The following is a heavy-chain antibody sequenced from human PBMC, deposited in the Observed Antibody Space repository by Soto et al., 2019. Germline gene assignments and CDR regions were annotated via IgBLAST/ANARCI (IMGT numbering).Heavy chain of an antibody. D-gene: IGHD6-13*01. CDR1: GFTFSSYG. Sequence: QVQLVESGGGVVQPGRSLRLSCAASGFTFSSYGMHWVRQAPGKGLEWVAVIWYDGSNKYYADSVKGRFTISRDNSKNTLYLQMNSLRAEDRAVYYCASAEIAAAGTTNFDYWGQGTLVTVSS. V-gene: IGHV3-33*01. J-gene: IGHJ4*02. CDR2: IWYDGSNK. CDR3: ASAEIAAAGTTNFDY.